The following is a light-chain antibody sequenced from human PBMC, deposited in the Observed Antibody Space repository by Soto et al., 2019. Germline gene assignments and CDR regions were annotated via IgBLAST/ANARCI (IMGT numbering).Light chain of an antibody. J-gene: IGLJ1*01. CDR2: EVS. CDR1: SSDVGYYNY. Sequence: QSALTQPASVSGSPGLSITISCTGTSSDVGYYNYVSWYQQHPGKAPKLMIYEVSNRPSGASNRFSGSKSGNTASLTISGLQAEDEADYYCSSFTTTSTLVFGSGTKVTVL. CDR3: SSFTTTSTLV. V-gene: IGLV2-14*01.